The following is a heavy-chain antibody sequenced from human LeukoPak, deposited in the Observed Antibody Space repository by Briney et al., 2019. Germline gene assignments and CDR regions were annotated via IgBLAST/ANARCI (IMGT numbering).Heavy chain of an antibody. Sequence: PLETLSLTCTVSGGSNYWSWIRQPPGKGLEWIAYIHYSGSTNYNPSLKSRVTISIDTSKNQFSLKLNSVTAADTAVYYCARENSGSYSRGFAYWGQGTLVTVSS. J-gene: IGHJ4*02. CDR3: ARENSGSYSRGFAY. D-gene: IGHD1-26*01. CDR1: GGSNY. CDR2: IHYSGST. V-gene: IGHV4-59*12.